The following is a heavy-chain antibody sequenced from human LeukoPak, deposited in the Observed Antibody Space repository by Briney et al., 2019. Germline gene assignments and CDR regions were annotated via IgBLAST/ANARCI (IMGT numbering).Heavy chain of an antibody. V-gene: IGHV1-46*01. CDR3: ARDPAPRRNTGTGDY. CDR1: GYTFPGYS. J-gene: IGHJ4*02. Sequence: ASVKVSCKASGYTFPGYSKHWVRQAPGQGLEWMGIINPSGGSTSYAQKFQGRVTMTRDMSTSTVYMELSSLRSEDTAVYYCARDPAPRRNTGTGDYWGQGTLVTVSS. CDR2: INPSGGST. D-gene: IGHD7-27*01.